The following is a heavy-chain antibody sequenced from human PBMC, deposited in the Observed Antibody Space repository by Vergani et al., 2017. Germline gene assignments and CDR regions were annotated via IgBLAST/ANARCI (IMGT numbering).Heavy chain of an antibody. Sequence: QVQLQQWGGGLLKPSETLSLTCVVNGGSFTSYHWTWIRQSPGEGLEWVGDIDHTGRPDYNPSLKRRLTMSVDKSRNQFSLTLISVTATDTAIYFCARVNTETNGHLYYYYYMDVWGQGTAVTVS. CDR2: IDHTGRP. CDR3: ARVNTETNGHLYYYYYMDV. D-gene: IGHD4-11*01. CDR1: GGSFTSYH. J-gene: IGHJ6*03. V-gene: IGHV4-34*01.